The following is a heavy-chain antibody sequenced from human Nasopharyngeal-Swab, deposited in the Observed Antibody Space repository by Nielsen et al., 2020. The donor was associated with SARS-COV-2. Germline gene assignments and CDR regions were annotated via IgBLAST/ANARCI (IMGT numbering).Heavy chain of an antibody. CDR3: AGVVPARVTFGY. V-gene: IGHV4-39*07. J-gene: IGHJ4*02. CDR2: LYYTGDT. Sequence: SETLSLTCSVSGDSISSSGYYWGRVRQPPGKGLDWIGRLYYTGDTYYNPSLRSRVTLSVDTSKNQVSLKLSSVTAADTAIYYCAGVVPARVTFGYWGQGLLVTVSS. CDR1: GDSISSSGYY. D-gene: IGHD5-18*01.